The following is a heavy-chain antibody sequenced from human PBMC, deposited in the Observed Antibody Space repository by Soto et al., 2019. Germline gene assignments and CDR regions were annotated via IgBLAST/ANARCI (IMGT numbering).Heavy chain of an antibody. J-gene: IGHJ3*02. CDR2: IYYSGST. D-gene: IGHD3-3*01. CDR3: ARMLNTYYDFWRGAAFDI. V-gene: IGHV4-59*08. Sequence: SEALSLTCTVSGGSISSYYWSWIRQPPGKGLEWIGYIYYSGSTNYNPSLKSRVTISVDTSKNQFSLKLSSVTAADTAVYYCARMLNTYYDFWRGAAFDIWGQGTMVTVSS. CDR1: GGSISSYY.